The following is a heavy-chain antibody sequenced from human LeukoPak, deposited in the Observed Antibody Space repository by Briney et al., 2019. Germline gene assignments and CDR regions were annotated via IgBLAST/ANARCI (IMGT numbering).Heavy chain of an antibody. CDR1: GFTFTNYG. Sequence: GGSLRLSCAAPGFTFTNYGMSWVRQAPGKGLEWVPAVSGGGGSTYYADSVKGRFTISRDNSKNTVYLQMNSLRAEDTAVYYCAKEKNSGYYYHFDYWGQGTLVTVSS. V-gene: IGHV3-23*01. D-gene: IGHD3-22*01. CDR3: AKEKNSGYYYHFDY. CDR2: VSGGGGST. J-gene: IGHJ4*02.